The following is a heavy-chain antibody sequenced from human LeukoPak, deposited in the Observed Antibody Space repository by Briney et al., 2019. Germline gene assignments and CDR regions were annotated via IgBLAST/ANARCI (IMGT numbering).Heavy chain of an antibody. V-gene: IGHV1-2*04. CDR1: GYTFTGQY. CDR2: INPNSGGT. Sequence: ASVKVSCKTSGYTFTGQYLHWVRQAPGQGLEWMGWINPNSGGTKSAQKFQAWVTMTRDTSISTAYMELRRLTSDDTAVYYCARQALTTGDFDYWAQGTLVTVSS. J-gene: IGHJ4*02. D-gene: IGHD7-27*01. CDR3: ARQALTTGDFDY.